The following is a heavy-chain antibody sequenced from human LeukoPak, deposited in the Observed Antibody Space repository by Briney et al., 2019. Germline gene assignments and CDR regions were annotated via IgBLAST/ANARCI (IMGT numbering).Heavy chain of an antibody. CDR3: ARVLYYDSSGYYVYAFDI. J-gene: IGHJ3*02. CDR1: GYTFTGYY. V-gene: IGHV1-2*02. Sequence: GASVKVSCKASGYTFTGYYMHWVRQAPGQGLEWMGWINPNSGGTNYAQKFQGRVTMTRDTSISTAYMELSRLRSDDTAVYYCARVLYYDSSGYYVYAFDIWGQGTMVTVSS. CDR2: INPNSGGT. D-gene: IGHD3-22*01.